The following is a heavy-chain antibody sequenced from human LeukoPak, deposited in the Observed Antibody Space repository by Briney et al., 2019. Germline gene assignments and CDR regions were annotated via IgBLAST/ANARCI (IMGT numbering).Heavy chain of an antibody. Sequence: ASVKVSCKASGYTFTSYYMHWVRQAPGQGLEWMGIINPSGGSTSYAQKFQGRVTMTRDTSTSTVYMELSSLRSVDTAVYYCARDRGAAGYYTNGPQYYMDVWGKGTTVTISS. J-gene: IGHJ6*03. CDR2: INPSGGST. D-gene: IGHD3/OR15-3a*01. V-gene: IGHV1-46*01. CDR1: GYTFTSYY. CDR3: ARDRGAAGYYTNGPQYYMDV.